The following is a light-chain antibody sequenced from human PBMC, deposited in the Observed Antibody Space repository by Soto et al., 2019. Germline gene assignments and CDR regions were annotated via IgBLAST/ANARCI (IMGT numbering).Light chain of an antibody. CDR1: TSDIGGYNY. J-gene: IGLJ2*01. CDR2: DVS. V-gene: IGLV2-14*03. CDR3: SSYGASSTL. Sequence: QSALTQPGSVSGSPGQPITISGTGSTSDIGGYNYVSWYQQHPGKAPKLLIYDVSYRPSGISDRFSGSKSGNTASLTISGLQPEDEADYYCSSYGASSTLFGGGTKLTVL.